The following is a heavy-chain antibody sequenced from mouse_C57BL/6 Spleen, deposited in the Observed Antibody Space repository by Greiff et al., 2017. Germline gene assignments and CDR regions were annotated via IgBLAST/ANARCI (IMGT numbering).Heavy chain of an antibody. Sequence: QVQLQQPGAELVKPGASVKLSCKASGYTFTSYWMQWVKQRPGQGLEWIGEIDPSDSYTNYNQKFKGKATLTVDTSSSTAYMQRSSLTSEDSAVYYCARRVDYDYDEERAWCAYWGQGTLVTVAA. CDR2: IDPSDSYT. CDR1: GYTFTSYW. V-gene: IGHV1-50*01. J-gene: IGHJ3*01. D-gene: IGHD2-4*01. CDR3: ARRVDYDYDEERAWCAY.